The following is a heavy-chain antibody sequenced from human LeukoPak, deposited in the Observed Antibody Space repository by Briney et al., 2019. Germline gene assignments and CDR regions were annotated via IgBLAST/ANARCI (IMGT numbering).Heavy chain of an antibody. CDR1: GFTFTSFD. J-gene: IGHJ4*02. D-gene: IGHD3-10*01. CDR3: AKAMGYTYYFGSGSLDY. Sequence: GGSLRLSCAASGFTFTSFDMHWVRQAPGKGLEWVAFISYDGSDKYYADSVKGRFIISRDNSKNTLYLQMNSLRAEDTAVYYCAKAMGYTYYFGSGSLDYWGQGTLVTVSS. CDR2: ISYDGSDK. V-gene: IGHV3-30*18.